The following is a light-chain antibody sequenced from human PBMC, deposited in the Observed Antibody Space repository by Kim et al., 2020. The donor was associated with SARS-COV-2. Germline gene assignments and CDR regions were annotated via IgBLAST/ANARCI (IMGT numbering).Light chain of an antibody. V-gene: IGLV4-69*02. CDR3: QTWGTGIWV. CDR1: SGHSSYA. Sequence: ASVKLTCTLSSGHSSYAIAWHQQQSDKGPRFLMKVNSDGSHSKGDGIPDRFSGSSSGAEHYLTISSLQSDDEADYYCQTWGTGIWVFGGGTQLTVL. J-gene: IGLJ3*02. CDR2: VNSDGSH.